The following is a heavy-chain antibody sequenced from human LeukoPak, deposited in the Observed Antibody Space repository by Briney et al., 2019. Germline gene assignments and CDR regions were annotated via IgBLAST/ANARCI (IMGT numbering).Heavy chain of an antibody. CDR1: EFTVSRNY. CDR3: TRDQMNY. D-gene: IGHD5-24*01. V-gene: IGHV3-53*01. Sequence: PGGSLRLSCTASEFTVSRNYMXXXXXXXGXXLEWVSLIXXXXXXXXXXSVKXXXXXXRDTSKNXVSLQMNSLRVEDTAMYYCTRDQMNYWGQGTLVTVSS. CDR2: IXXXXXX. J-gene: IGHJ4*02.